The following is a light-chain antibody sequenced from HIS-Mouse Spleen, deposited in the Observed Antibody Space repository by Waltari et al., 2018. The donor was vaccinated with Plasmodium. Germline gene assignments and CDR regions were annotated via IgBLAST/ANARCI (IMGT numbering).Light chain of an antibody. J-gene: IGKJ1*01. CDR2: KAS. Sequence: DIHLTQSPSTLPASVGDSVTITYRASQSISSSLAWYQQTPGTSPKPLIYKASSLESGVPSRVSGSGSGTEFTLTISSLQPDDFATYYWQQYNSYWTFGQGTKVEIK. CDR1: QSISSS. CDR3: QQYNSYWT. V-gene: IGKV1-5*03.